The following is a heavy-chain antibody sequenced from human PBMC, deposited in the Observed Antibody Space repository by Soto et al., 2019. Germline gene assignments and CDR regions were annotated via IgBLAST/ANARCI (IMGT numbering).Heavy chain of an antibody. Sequence: GGSLRLSCAASGFTFSSYSMNWVRQAPGKGLEWVSYISSSSSTIYYADSVKGRFTISRDNAKNSLYLQMNSLRAEDTAVYYCARAESAARYYYYYYMDAWGQGTTVTVSS. D-gene: IGHD6-6*01. V-gene: IGHV3-48*01. J-gene: IGHJ6*03. CDR3: ARAESAARYYYYYYMDA. CDR2: ISSSSSTI. CDR1: GFTFSSYS.